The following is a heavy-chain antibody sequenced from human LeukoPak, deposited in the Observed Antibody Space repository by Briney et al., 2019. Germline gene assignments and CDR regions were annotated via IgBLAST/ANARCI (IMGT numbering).Heavy chain of an antibody. CDR2: IYYSGST. Sequence: PSETLSLTCTVSGGSISSSSYYWGWIRQPPGKGLEWIGSIYYSGSTYYNPSLKSRVTISVDTSKNQFSQKLSSVTAADTAVYYCARDITMVRGVKGGYWGQGTLVTVSS. D-gene: IGHD3-10*01. V-gene: IGHV4-39*02. CDR3: ARDITMVRGVKGGY. CDR1: GGSISSSSYY. J-gene: IGHJ4*02.